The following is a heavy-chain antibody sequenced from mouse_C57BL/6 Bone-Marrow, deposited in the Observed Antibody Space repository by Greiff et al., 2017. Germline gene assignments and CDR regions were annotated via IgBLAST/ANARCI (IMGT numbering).Heavy chain of an antibody. CDR2: ISSGSSTI. V-gene: IGHV5-17*01. J-gene: IGHJ3*01. Sequence: EVQVVESGGGLVKPGGSLKLSCAASGFTFSDYGMHWVRQAPEKGLEWVAYISSGSSTIYYADTVKGRFTISRDNAKNPLFLQMTSLRSEDTAMYYCARGGSLAWFAYWGQGTLVTVSA. CDR1: GFTFSDYG. CDR3: ARGGSLAWFAY.